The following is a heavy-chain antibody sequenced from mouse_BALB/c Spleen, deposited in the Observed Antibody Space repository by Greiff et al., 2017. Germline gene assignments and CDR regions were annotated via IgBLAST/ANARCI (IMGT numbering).Heavy chain of an antibody. D-gene: IGHD1-1*01. J-gene: IGHJ2*01. CDR2: IWAGGST. V-gene: IGHV2-9*02. Sequence: VMLVESGPGLVAPSQSLSITCTVSGFSLTSYGVHWVRQPPGKGLEWLGVIWAGGSTNYNSALMSRLSISKDNSESQVFLKMNSLQTDDTAMYYCARDEDYYGSSYFDYWGQGTTLTVSS. CDR1: GFSLTSYG. CDR3: ARDEDYYGSSYFDY.